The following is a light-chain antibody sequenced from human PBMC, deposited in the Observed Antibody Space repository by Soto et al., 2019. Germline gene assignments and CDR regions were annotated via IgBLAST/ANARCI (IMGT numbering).Light chain of an antibody. J-gene: IGLJ1*01. CDR3: CSYAGSSTHYV. CDR1: SSDVGSYNL. Sequence: QSALTQPASVSGSPRQSITISCTGTSSDVGSYNLVSWYQQHPGKAPKLMIYEGSKRPSGVSNRFSGSKSGNTASLTISGLQAEDEADYYCCSYAGSSTHYVFGTGTKLTVL. V-gene: IGLV2-23*01. CDR2: EGS.